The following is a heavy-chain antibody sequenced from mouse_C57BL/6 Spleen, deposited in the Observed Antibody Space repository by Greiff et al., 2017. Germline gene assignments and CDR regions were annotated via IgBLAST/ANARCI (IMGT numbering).Heavy chain of an antibody. CDR3: ARSVDSSGYYYAMDY. D-gene: IGHD3-2*02. CDR2: INPYNGGT. J-gene: IGHJ4*01. Sequence: EVQLQQSGPVLVKPGASVKMSCKASGYTFTDYYMNWVKQSHGKSLEWIGVINPYNGGTSYNQKFKGKATLTVDKSSSTAYMELNSLTSEDSAVYYCARSVDSSGYYYAMDYWGQGTSVTVSS. V-gene: IGHV1-19*01. CDR1: GYTFTDYY.